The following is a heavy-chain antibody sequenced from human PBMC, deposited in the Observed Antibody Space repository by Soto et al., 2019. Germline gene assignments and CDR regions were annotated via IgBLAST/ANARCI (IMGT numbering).Heavy chain of an antibody. CDR2: ISGSGGST. CDR1: GFTFSSYA. D-gene: IGHD2-15*01. Sequence: AGGSLRLSCAASGFTFSSYAMSWVRQAPGKGLEWVSAISGSGGSTYYADSVKGRFTISRDNSKNTLYLQMNSLRAEDTAVYYCAKMCLRFFRIVTCPDAFDIWGQGTMVTVSS. V-gene: IGHV3-23*01. CDR3: AKMCLRFFRIVTCPDAFDI. J-gene: IGHJ3*02.